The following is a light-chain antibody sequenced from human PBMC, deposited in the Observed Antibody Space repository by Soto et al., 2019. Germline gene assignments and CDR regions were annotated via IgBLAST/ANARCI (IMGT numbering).Light chain of an antibody. CDR3: QQRSNWPPVT. V-gene: IGKV3-11*01. Sequence: EIVLRQSPATLSLCPGERATLSCRASQSVSSYLAWYQQKPGQAPRLLIYDASNRATGIPARFSGSGSGTDFTLTISSLEPEDFAVDYCQQRSNWPPVTFGQGTRLEIK. CDR2: DAS. CDR1: QSVSSY. J-gene: IGKJ5*01.